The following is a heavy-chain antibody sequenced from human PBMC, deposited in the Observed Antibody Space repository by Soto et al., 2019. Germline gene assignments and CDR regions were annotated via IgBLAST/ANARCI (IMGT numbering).Heavy chain of an antibody. V-gene: IGHV3-30*18. CDR3: AKRGRVGGYEYFDY. Sequence: QVQLVESGGGVVQPRRSLRLSCAASGFTFSSYGMHWVRQAPGKGLEWVAVISYDGSNKYYADSVKGRFTISRDNSKNTLYLQMNSLRAEDTAVYYCAKRGRVGGYEYFDYWGQGTLVTVSS. CDR1: GFTFSSYG. D-gene: IGHD5-12*01. CDR2: ISYDGSNK. J-gene: IGHJ4*02.